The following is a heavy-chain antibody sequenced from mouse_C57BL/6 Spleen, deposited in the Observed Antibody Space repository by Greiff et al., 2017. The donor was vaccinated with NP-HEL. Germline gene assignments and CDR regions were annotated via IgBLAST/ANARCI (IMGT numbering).Heavy chain of an antibody. Sequence: VKLMESGPGLVAPSQSLSITCTVSGFSLTSYGVDWVRQSPGKGLEWLGVIWGVGSTNYNSALKSRLSISKDNSKSQVFLKMNSLQTDDTAMYYCASGPSGMGWFAYWGQGTLVTVSA. CDR1: GFSLTSYG. CDR3: ASGPSGMGWFAY. V-gene: IGHV2-6*01. J-gene: IGHJ3*01. CDR2: IWGVGST. D-gene: IGHD2-3*01.